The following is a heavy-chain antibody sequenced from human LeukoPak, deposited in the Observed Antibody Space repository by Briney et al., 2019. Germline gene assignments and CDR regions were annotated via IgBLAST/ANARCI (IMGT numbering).Heavy chain of an antibody. J-gene: IGHJ4*02. CDR2: ISSSGSII. V-gene: IGHV3-48*03. Sequence: TGGSLRLSCAASGFTFSSYEFNWVRQAPGKGLEWVSYISSSGSIIFYADSVKGRFTISRDNAKKSVFLQMNSLRAEGTAIYYCARGVVPPPYWGQGTLVTVSS. CDR3: ARGVVPPPY. D-gene: IGHD2-15*01. CDR1: GFTFSSYE.